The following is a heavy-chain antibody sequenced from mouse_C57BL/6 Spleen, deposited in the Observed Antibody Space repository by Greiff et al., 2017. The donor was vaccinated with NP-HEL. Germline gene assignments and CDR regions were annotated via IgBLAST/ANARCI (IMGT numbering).Heavy chain of an antibody. CDR2: ISSGGSYT. D-gene: IGHD1-1*01. CDR1: GFTFSSYG. Sequence: EVMLVESGGDLVKPGGSLKLSCAASGFTFSSYGMSWVRQTPDKRLEWVATISSGGSYTYYPDSVKGRFTISRDNAKNTLYLQMSSLKSEDTAMYYCERQECTTVVSYFDQGRQGTSHRV. CDR3: ERQECTTVVSYFDQ. V-gene: IGHV5-6*01. J-gene: IGHJ2*02.